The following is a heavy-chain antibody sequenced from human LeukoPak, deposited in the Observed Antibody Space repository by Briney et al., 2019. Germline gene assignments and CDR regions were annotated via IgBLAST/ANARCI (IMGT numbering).Heavy chain of an antibody. V-gene: IGHV4-59*01. CDR3: ARDKAHTYGYYFDP. J-gene: IGHJ4*02. CDR2: ISYGTT. CDR1: GGAISTYC. Sequence: PSETLSLTCSVSGGAISTYCWNWIRQSPGQGLEWVGHISYGTTDYNPSLKSRVTISADTSKNQISLTLTSVTADDTAVYYCARDKAHTYGYYFDPWGQGTQVLVSS. D-gene: IGHD5-18*01.